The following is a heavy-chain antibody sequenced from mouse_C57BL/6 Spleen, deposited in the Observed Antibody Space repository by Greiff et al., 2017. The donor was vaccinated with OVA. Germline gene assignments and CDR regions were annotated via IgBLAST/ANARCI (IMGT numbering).Heavy chain of an antibody. V-gene: IGHV1-9*01. CDR2: ILPGSGST. D-gene: IGHD1-1*01. J-gene: IGHJ3*01. CDR3: AIRRFWFAY. Sequence: QVQLKESGAELMKPGASVKLSCKATGYTFTGYWIEWVKQRPGHGLEWIGEILPGSGSTNYNEKIKGKATFTADTSSNTAYMQLSSLTTEDSASYYCAIRRFWFAYWGQGTLVTVSA. CDR1: GYTFTGYW.